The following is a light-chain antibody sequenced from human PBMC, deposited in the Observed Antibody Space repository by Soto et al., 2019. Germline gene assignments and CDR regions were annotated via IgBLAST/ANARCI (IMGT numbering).Light chain of an antibody. V-gene: IGKV1-5*03. J-gene: IGKJ4*01. CDR2: KAS. CDR1: QNIGDW. CDR3: QQYNDLST. Sequence: DIQMTQSPSTLSASVGDRVTIACRASQNIGDWLAWYQQKPGKAPNLLIYKASTFESGVPSRFSGSGSGTDFTLAISSLQPEDFATYYCQQYNDLSTFGDGTKVEI.